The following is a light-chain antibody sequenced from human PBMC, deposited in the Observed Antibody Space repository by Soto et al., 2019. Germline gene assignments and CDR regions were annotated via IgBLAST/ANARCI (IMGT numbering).Light chain of an antibody. J-gene: IGLJ1*01. V-gene: IGLV2-23*01. CDR1: SSDVGSYDL. CDR2: EGS. CDR3: CSYASSRTFV. Sequence: QSVLTQPASVSGSPGQSITISCTGTSSDVGSYDLVSWYQQYPGKAPKLMIYEGSKRPSGVSYRFSGSKSGNTASLTISGLQAEDEADYYCCSYASSRTFVFGTGTQLTVL.